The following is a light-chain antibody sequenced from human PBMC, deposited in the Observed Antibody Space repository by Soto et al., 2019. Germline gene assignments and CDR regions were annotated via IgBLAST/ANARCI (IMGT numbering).Light chain of an antibody. J-gene: IGKJ4*01. CDR1: QDISNY. V-gene: IGKV1-27*01. Sequence: DIQMTQSPSSLSASVGNRVIITCRASQDISNYLAVYQQKPGKVPKLLIYGASTLQSGVPSRFSGSGSGTDFTLTTSSLQPEDVASYYCQKHNSAPLFGGGTKVEIK. CDR2: GAS. CDR3: QKHNSAPL.